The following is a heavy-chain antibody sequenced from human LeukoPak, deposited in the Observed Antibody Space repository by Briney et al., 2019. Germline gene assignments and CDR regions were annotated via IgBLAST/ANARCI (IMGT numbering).Heavy chain of an antibody. CDR3: ARDCVQLWSYYYYGMDV. Sequence: ASVKVSCKASGYTFTSYAMNWVRQAPGQGLEWMGWINTNTGNPTYAQGFTGRFVFSLDTSVSTAYLQISSLKAEDTAVYYCARDCVQLWSYYYYGMDVWGQGTTVTVSS. CDR1: GYTFTSYA. D-gene: IGHD5-18*01. J-gene: IGHJ6*02. V-gene: IGHV7-4-1*02. CDR2: INTNTGNP.